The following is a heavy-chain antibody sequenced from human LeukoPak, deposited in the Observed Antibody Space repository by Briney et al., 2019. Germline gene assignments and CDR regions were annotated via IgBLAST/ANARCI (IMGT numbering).Heavy chain of an antibody. Sequence: GGSLRLSCAASGFTFSSYDMHWVRQATGKGLEWVSGIGTAGDTYYPGSVKGRFTISRENAKNSLYLQMNSLRVGDTAVYYCAREGSLRYFDWFPLGYWGQGTLVTVSS. CDR2: IGTAGDT. CDR3: AREGSLRYFDWFPLGY. V-gene: IGHV3-13*01. J-gene: IGHJ4*02. CDR1: GFTFSSYD. D-gene: IGHD3-9*01.